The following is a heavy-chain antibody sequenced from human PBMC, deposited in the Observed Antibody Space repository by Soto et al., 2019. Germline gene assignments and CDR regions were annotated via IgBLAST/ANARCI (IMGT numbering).Heavy chain of an antibody. J-gene: IGHJ6*03. CDR1: GDSVSSNSAA. Sequence: PSQTLSLTCAISGDSVSSNSAAWNWIRQSPSRGLEWLGRTYYRSRWYNDYAVSVKSRITVNPDTSKNQFSLHLNSVTPEDTAVYXCAGTTSLQWYYMDVWDKGTTVTVSS. V-gene: IGHV6-1*01. D-gene: IGHD1-7*01. CDR3: AGTTSLQWYYMDV. CDR2: TYYRSRWYN.